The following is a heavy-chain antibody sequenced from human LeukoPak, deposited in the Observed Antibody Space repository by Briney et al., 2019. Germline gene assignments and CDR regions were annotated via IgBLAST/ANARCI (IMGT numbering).Heavy chain of an antibody. CDR3: ARVKDGSSSYYYYYYMDV. D-gene: IGHD6-13*01. J-gene: IGHJ6*03. CDR2: IYSGGST. CDR1: GFTVSSNY. Sequence: SGGSLRLSCAASGFTVSSNYMSWVRQAPGKGLEWVSVIYSGGSTYYADSVKGRFTISRDNSKNTLYLQMNSLRAEDTAVYYCARVKDGSSSYYYYYYMDVWGKGTTVTISS. V-gene: IGHV3-66*01.